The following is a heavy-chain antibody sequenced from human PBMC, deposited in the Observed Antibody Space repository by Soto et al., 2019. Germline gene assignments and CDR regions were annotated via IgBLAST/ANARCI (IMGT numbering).Heavy chain of an antibody. CDR1: GGTFSSYA. J-gene: IGHJ6*02. V-gene: IGHV1-46*01. D-gene: IGHD3-3*01. CDR3: ARAASRITIFGVVKNGGYYYYYGMDV. CDR2: INPSGGST. Sequence: GASVKVSCKASGGTFSSYAISWVRQAPGQGLEWMGIINPSGGSTSYAQKFQGRVTMTRDTSTSTVYMELSSLRSEDTAVYYCARAASRITIFGVVKNGGYYYYYGMDVWGQGTTVTVSS.